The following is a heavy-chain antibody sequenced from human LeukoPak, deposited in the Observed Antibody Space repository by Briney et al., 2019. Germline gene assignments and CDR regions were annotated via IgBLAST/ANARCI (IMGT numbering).Heavy chain of an antibody. CDR2: IYSSGST. V-gene: IGHV4-59*08. Sequence: SETLSLTCTVSGGSISSYYWSWIRRPPGKGLEWIGYIYSSGSTDYSPSLESRVPISVDTSKNQSSLKLISVTAADTAMYYCARLRGFPYYYGSGSHDFWGRGTLVTVSS. D-gene: IGHD3-10*01. CDR1: GGSISSYY. J-gene: IGHJ4*02. CDR3: ARLRGFPYYYGSGSHDF.